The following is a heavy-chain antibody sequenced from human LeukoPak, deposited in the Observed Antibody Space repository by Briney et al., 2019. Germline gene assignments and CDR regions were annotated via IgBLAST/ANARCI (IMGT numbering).Heavy chain of an antibody. J-gene: IGHJ4*02. Sequence: ASVKVSCKASGYTFTDSYMHWVRQAPGEGIERVGWITLNSSVTNYAQKFQGRVTMTRDTSINTAYMQLSRLGSDDTAVYSCARVSGSGWQPDYWGRGSLVTVTS. CDR3: ARVSGSGWQPDY. CDR1: GYTFTDSY. CDR2: ITLNSSVT. D-gene: IGHD6-19*01. V-gene: IGHV1-2*02.